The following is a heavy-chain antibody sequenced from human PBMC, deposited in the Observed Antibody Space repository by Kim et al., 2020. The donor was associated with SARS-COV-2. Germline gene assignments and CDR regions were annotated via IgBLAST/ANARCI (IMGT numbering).Heavy chain of an antibody. V-gene: IGHV4-38-2*02. J-gene: IGHJ4*01. CDR2: IYHSGST. CDR1: GYSISSGYY. D-gene: IGHD2-2*01. Sequence: SETLSLTCTVSGYSISSGYYWGWIRQPPGKGLEWIGSIYHSGSTYYNPSLKSRVTISVDTSKNQFSLKLSSVTAADTAVYYCARDLDCSSTSCYDAPFD. CDR3: ARDLDCSSTSCYDAPFD.